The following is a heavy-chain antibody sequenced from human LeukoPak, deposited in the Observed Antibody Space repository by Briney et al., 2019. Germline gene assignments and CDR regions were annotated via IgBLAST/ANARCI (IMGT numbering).Heavy chain of an antibody. CDR3: AKAYYYDSSGYYPQIIYNFDY. Sequence: ASVKVSCKASGYTFTGYYMHWVRQAPGQGLEWMGWINPNSGGTNYAQKFQGRVTMTRDTSISTAYMELNSLRAEDTAVYYCAKAYYYDSSGYYPQIIYNFDYWGQGTLVTVSS. CDR1: GYTFTGYY. J-gene: IGHJ4*02. CDR2: INPNSGGT. D-gene: IGHD3-22*01. V-gene: IGHV1-2*02.